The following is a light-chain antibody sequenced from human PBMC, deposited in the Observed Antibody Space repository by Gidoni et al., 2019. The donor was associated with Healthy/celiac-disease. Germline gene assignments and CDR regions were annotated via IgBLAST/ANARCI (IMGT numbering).Light chain of an antibody. CDR3: LQDYYYPRT. CDR2: AAS. CDR1: QGIRND. Sequence: ALQMTKSPSSLSASLGDRVTITCRASQGIRNDLGWYQQKPGKATKLRIYAASSLQSVVPSRFSGSGSGTDFTLTISSLQPEDFATYYCLQDYYYPRTFGQGTKVEIK. V-gene: IGKV1-6*01. J-gene: IGKJ1*01.